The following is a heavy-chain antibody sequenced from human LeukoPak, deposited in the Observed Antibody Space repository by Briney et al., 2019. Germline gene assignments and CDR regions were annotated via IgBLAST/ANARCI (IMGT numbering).Heavy chain of an antibody. D-gene: IGHD5-12*01. V-gene: IGHV6-1*01. J-gene: IGHJ4*02. CDR2: TFYRSKWSN. Sequence: SQTLSLTCVISGDSVSSNTATWNWIRQSPSRGLEWLGRTFYRSKWSNDFSSSLKRRMSINPDTSKNQFSLHLKYVTPEDTAVYYCARGKYTSGSPFDYWGQGTLVTVSS. CDR1: GDSVSSNTAT. CDR3: ARGKYTSGSPFDY.